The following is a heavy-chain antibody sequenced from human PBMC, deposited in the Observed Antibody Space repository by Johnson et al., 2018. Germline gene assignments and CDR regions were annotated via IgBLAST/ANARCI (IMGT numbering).Heavy chain of an antibody. CDR2: IYTSGST. CDR1: GGSISSYY. Sequence: QVQLQESGPGLVKPSETLSLTCTVSGGSISSYYWSWIRQPAGKGLEWIGRIYTSGSTNYNPSLKSRVTMSVDTSKNQFPRKLRSVTAADTAVYYCARFFYGADDAFYIWGQGTMVTVSS. D-gene: IGHD4-17*01. J-gene: IGHJ3*02. V-gene: IGHV4-4*07. CDR3: ARFFYGADDAFYI.